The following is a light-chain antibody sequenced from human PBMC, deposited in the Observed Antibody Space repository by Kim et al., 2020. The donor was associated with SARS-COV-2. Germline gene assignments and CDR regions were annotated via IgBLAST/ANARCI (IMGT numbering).Light chain of an antibody. V-gene: IGKV1-12*01. CDR2: DAS. CDR3: QQASSFSWT. Sequence: ASVGDRVTITCRSSQGISSSLAWYQQKAGKAPKLLIYDASVLQSGVPSRFSGGGSGTVFTLTISSLQPEDFATYYCQQASSFSWTFGQGTKVDIK. CDR1: QGISSS. J-gene: IGKJ1*01.